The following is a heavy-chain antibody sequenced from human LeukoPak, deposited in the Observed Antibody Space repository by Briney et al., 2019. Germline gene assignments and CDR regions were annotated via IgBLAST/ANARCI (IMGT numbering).Heavy chain of an antibody. J-gene: IGHJ4*02. CDR3: ARSRRINYYDSSGYLDY. CDR2: ISSNGGST. CDR1: GFTFSSYA. V-gene: IGHV3-64*02. D-gene: IGHD3-22*01. Sequence: PGGSLRLSCAASGFTFSSYAMHWVRQAPGKGLEYVSAISSNGGSTYYADSVKGRFTISRDNSKNTLYLQMGSLRAEDMAVYYCARSRRINYYDSSGYLDYWGQGTLVTVSS.